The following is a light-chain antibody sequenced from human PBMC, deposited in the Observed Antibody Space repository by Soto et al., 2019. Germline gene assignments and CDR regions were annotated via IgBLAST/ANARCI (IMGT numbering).Light chain of an antibody. CDR3: MQTLQTPT. J-gene: IGKJ1*01. CDR2: LGS. V-gene: IGKV2-28*01. CDR1: QSLLHSNGYNY. Sequence: DIVMTQSPLSLPVTPGEPASISCRSSQSLLHSNGYNYLDWYLQKPGQSPQLLIYLGSNRASGAPDRFSGSGSGTDFTLEISRVEPEDVGVYYCMQTLQTPTFGQGTKVDIK.